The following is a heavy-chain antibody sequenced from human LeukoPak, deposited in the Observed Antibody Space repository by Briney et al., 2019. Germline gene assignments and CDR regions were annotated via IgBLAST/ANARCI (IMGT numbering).Heavy chain of an antibody. CDR3: AKDGIVGATRYYFDY. Sequence: SETLSLTCTVSGGSISSSSYYWGWIRQPPGKGLEWIGSIYYSGSTYYNPSLKSRVTISVDTSKNQFSLKLSSVTAADTAVYYCAKDGIVGATRYYFDYWGQGTLVTVSS. D-gene: IGHD1-26*01. J-gene: IGHJ4*02. CDR1: GGSISSSSYY. CDR2: IYYSGST. V-gene: IGHV4-39*02.